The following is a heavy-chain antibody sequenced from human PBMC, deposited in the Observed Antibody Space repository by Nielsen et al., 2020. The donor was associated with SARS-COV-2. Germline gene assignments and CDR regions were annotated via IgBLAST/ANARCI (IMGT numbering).Heavy chain of an antibody. Sequence: ASVKVSCKASGYTFTDYYIHWVRQAPGQGLEWMGRINPYSGGTNYAQKFQGTVTMTRDASINTAYMELGGLRSDDTAVYYCARDPTMTMTWYFDFWGRGTLVTVSS. CDR3: ARDPTMTMTWYFDF. CDR2: INPYSGGT. D-gene: IGHD4/OR15-4a*01. J-gene: IGHJ2*01. CDR1: GYTFTDYY. V-gene: IGHV1-2*06.